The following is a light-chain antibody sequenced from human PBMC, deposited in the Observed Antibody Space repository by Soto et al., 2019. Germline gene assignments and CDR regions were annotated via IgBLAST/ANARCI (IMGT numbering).Light chain of an antibody. J-gene: IGLJ2*01. Sequence: QSALTQPASVSGSPGQSITISCTGTSSDVGGYKYVSWYQQHPDKAPKLIIFEVNNRPSGISSRFSGSKSGNTASLTISGLQAEDEADYYCASYTCSSTSVIFGRGTKLTVL. CDR3: ASYTCSSTSVI. CDR1: SSDVGGYKY. V-gene: IGLV2-14*01. CDR2: EVN.